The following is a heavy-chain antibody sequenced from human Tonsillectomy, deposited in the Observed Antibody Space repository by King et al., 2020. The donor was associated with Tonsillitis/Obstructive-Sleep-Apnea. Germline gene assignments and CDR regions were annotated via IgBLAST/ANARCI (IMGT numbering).Heavy chain of an antibody. CDR2: IVVGSVNT. Sequence: QLVQSGPEVKKPGTSVKVSCKASGFTFTSPAVQWVRQARGKRLEWIGWIVVGSVNTNYAQKFQERVTITRDLSTSTAYMELSSLRSEDTAVYYCAATYSSSSSDDYWGQGTLVTVSS. D-gene: IGHD6-6*01. V-gene: IGHV1-58*01. CDR1: GFTFTSPA. J-gene: IGHJ4*02. CDR3: AATYSSSSSDDY.